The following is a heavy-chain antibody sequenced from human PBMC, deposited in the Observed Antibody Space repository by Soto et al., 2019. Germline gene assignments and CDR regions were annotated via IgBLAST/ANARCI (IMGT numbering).Heavy chain of an antibody. V-gene: IGHV4-59*08. D-gene: IGHD2-8*01. Sequence: PSETLSLTCTVSGGSISSYYWSWIRQPPGKGLEWIGYIYYSGSTNYNPSLKSRVTISVDTSKNQFSLKLSSVTAADTAVYYCARLVRSHFYYYYYYMDVWGKGTTVTVSS. J-gene: IGHJ6*03. CDR1: GGSISSYY. CDR3: ARLVRSHFYYYYYYMDV. CDR2: IYYSGST.